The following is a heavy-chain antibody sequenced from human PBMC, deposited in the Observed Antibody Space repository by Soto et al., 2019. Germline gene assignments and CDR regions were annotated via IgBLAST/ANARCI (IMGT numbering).Heavy chain of an antibody. V-gene: IGHV3-23*01. Sequence: GGSLRLSCAASGFTFSSYAMSWVRQAPGKGLEWVSAISGSGGSTYYADSVKGRFTISRDNSKNTLYLQMNSLRAEDTAVYYCAKDQSMEYNWNPFFDYWGQGTLVTVSS. CDR1: GFTFSSYA. J-gene: IGHJ4*02. D-gene: IGHD1-20*01. CDR2: ISGSGGST. CDR3: AKDQSMEYNWNPFFDY.